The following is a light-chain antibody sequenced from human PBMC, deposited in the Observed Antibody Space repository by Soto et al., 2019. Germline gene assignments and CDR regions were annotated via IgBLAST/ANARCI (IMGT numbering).Light chain of an antibody. V-gene: IGLV1-44*01. Sequence: QSVLTQPPSASGTPGQRVTISCSGSSSNIGSNTVNWYQHLPGTAPRLLIYTNNQRPSGVPDRFSGSKSGTSASLAISGLQSEDEADYYCAAWDDSSYVFGTGTKLTVL. CDR2: TNN. J-gene: IGLJ1*01. CDR3: AAWDDSSYV. CDR1: SSNIGSNT.